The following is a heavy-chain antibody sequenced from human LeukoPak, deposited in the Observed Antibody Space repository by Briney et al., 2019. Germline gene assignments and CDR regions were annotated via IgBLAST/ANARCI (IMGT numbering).Heavy chain of an antibody. CDR2: ISGSGSGGST. CDR1: GFIFSSYG. V-gene: IGHV3-23*01. D-gene: IGHD4-17*01. CDR3: AKATSVTTLFDY. Sequence: GGSLRLSCAASGFIFSSYGMTWVRQAPGKGLEWVSSISGSGSGGSTYYADSVKGRSTISRDNSKNTLYLQMNSLRVEDAAVYYCAKATSVTTLFDYWGQGTLVTVSS. J-gene: IGHJ4*02.